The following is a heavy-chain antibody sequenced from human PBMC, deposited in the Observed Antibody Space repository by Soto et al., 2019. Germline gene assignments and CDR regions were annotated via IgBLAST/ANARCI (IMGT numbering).Heavy chain of an antibody. V-gene: IGHV1-69*13. CDR1: GGTFSTYS. CDR3: AKSTAQYYDISAYDY. D-gene: IGHD3-22*01. J-gene: IGHJ4*02. CDR2: IIPLFGTT. Sequence: ASVKVSCKASGGTFSTYSINWVRQAPGQGLEWMGGIIPLFGTTNYAQKFKGRVTITADESTSTAYMELSSLRAEDSAVFYCAKSTAQYYDISAYDYWGQGTLVTVSS.